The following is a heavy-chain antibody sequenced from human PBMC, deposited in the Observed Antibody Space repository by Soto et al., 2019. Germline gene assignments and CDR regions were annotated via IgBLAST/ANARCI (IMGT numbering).Heavy chain of an antibody. CDR1: GGSFSGYY. D-gene: IGHD6-19*01. Sequence: SEPLSLTCAVYGGSFSGYYWSWIRQPPGKGLEWIGEINHSGSINYNPSLKSRVTISVDTSKNQFSLKLSSVTAADTAVYYCARGANGGGGWYFGRYFDEWDQGYLVIV. CDR3: ARGANGGGGWYFGRYFDE. J-gene: IGHJ4*02. CDR2: INHSGSI. V-gene: IGHV4-34*01.